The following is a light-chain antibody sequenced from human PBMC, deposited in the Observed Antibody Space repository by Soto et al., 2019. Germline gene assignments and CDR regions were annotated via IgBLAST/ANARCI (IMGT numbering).Light chain of an antibody. CDR3: SSFTSSTTRV. V-gene: IGLV2-14*03. Sequence: QSALTQPASVSGSPGQSITISCTGSSSDIGGYDYVSWYQQYPGKAPKLMIYDVSNRPSGVSNRFSGSKSGNTASLTISGLQADDEAVYYCSSFTSSTTRVFGTGTKLTVL. CDR2: DVS. CDR1: SSDIGGYDY. J-gene: IGLJ1*01.